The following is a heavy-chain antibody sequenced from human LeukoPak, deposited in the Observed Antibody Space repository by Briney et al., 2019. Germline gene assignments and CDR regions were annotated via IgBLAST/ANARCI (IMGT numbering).Heavy chain of an antibody. CDR1: GGSISSYY. CDR2: IYYSEST. Sequence: SETLSLTCTVSGGSISSYYWSWIRQPPGKGLEWIGYIYYSESTNHNPSLKSRVTISVDTSKNQFSLKLSSVTAADTAVYYCARYSYGYGGIFDYWGQGTLVTVSS. CDR3: ARYSYGYGGIFDY. V-gene: IGHV4-59*08. D-gene: IGHD5-18*01. J-gene: IGHJ4*02.